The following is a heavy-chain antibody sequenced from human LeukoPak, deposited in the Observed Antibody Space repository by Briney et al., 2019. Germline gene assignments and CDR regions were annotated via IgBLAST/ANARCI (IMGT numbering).Heavy chain of an antibody. Sequence: GGSLRLSCAVSGLTFSSYNMNWVRQAPGKGLEWVAVIWYDGSNKYYADSVKGRFTISRDNSQNTLYLQMNSLRAEDTAVHYCARAYCSGGSCSVFDYWGQGTLVTVSS. CDR1: GLTFSSYN. D-gene: IGHD2-15*01. J-gene: IGHJ4*02. CDR2: IWYDGSNK. CDR3: ARAYCSGGSCSVFDY. V-gene: IGHV3-33*01.